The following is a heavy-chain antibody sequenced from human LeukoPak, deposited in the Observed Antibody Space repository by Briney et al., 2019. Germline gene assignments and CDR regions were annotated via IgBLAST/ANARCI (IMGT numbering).Heavy chain of an antibody. CDR3: SRSGTNYYCYYVDV. V-gene: IGHV3-23*01. J-gene: IGHJ6*03. D-gene: IGHD1-26*01. CDR1: GFTFRSYA. CDR2: ISGSGSST. Sequence: GGSLRLSCAASGFTFRSYAMNWVRQAPGKGLEWVSAISGSGSSTYYADSVKGRFTISRDNSKNTLYLQMNSLRAEDTAVYYCSRSGTNYYCYYVDVGGEGTTVTVSS.